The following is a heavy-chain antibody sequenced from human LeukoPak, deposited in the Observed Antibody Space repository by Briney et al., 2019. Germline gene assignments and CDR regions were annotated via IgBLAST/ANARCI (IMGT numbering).Heavy chain of an antibody. CDR1: AFTFSNYG. V-gene: IGHV3-30*02. CDR3: AKDFRVAMAPAYFDY. D-gene: IGHD5-18*01. J-gene: IGHJ4*02. CDR2: IRYDGSNK. Sequence: RSGGSLRLSCAASAFTFSNYGMHWVRQAPGKGLEWVAFIRYDGSNKYYADSVKGRFTISRDNSKNTLYLQMNSLRAEDTAVYYCAKDFRVAMAPAYFDYWGQGTLVTVSS.